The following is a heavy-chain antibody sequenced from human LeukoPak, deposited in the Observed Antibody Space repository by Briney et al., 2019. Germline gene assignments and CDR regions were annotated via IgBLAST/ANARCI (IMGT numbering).Heavy chain of an antibody. D-gene: IGHD3-10*01. CDR1: GDSIDSGVYY. V-gene: IGHV4-31*03. Sequence: PSETLSLTCTVSGDSIDSGVYYWGWIRQHPGQDLEWIGYVYYSGSTYYHPSLKSRVIISVDTSKNQFSLKLSSVTAADTAVYYCARLGGSGSYYYYYYYGMDVWGQGTTVTVSS. CDR3: ARLGGSGSYYYYYYYGMDV. J-gene: IGHJ6*02. CDR2: VYYSGST.